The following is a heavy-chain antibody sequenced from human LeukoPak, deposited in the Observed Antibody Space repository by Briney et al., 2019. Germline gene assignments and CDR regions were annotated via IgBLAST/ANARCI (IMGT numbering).Heavy chain of an antibody. CDR1: GGSFSGYY. CDR2: INHSGST. D-gene: IGHD3-9*01. V-gene: IGHV4-34*01. J-gene: IGHJ4*02. Sequence: SETLSLTCAVYGGSFSGYYWSWIRQPPGKGLEWIGEINHSGSTNYNPSLKSRVTISVDTSKNQFSLKLSSVTAADTAVYYCARHTPQYYDILTGWSAPGFDYWGQGTLVTVSS. CDR3: ARHTPQYYDILTGWSAPGFDY.